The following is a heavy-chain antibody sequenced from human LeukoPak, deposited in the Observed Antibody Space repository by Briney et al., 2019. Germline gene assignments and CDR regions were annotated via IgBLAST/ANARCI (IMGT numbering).Heavy chain of an antibody. CDR3: ARGRIGRVVPAARKYNWLDP. Sequence: PSETLSLTCAVYGGSFSGYYWSWIRQPPGKGLEWIGEINHSGSTNYNPSLKSRVTISVDTSKNQFSLKLSSVTAADTAVYYCARGRIGRVVPAARKYNWLDPWGQGTLVTVSS. J-gene: IGHJ5*02. CDR1: GGSFSGYY. CDR2: INHSGST. D-gene: IGHD2-2*01. V-gene: IGHV4-34*01.